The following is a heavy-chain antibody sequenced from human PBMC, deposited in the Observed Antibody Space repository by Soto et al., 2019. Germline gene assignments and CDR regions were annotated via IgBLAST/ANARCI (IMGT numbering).Heavy chain of an antibody. V-gene: IGHV1-69*01. CDR1: GGTFSSYA. CDR2: IILIFGTA. D-gene: IGHD1-26*01. J-gene: IGHJ4*02. Sequence: QVQLVQSGAEVKKPGSSVKVSCKASGGTFSSYAISWVRQAPGQGLEWMGGIILIFGTANYAQRFKGRLTITVDESTNTAYMELSSLRSEDTAVYYCARGSRERSPVDYWGQGTLVTVSS. CDR3: ARGSRERSPVDY.